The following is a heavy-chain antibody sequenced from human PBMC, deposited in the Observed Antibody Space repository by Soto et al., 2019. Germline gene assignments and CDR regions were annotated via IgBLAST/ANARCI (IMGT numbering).Heavy chain of an antibody. J-gene: IGHJ6*02. CDR1: GGTFSSYA. CDR3: ARSQGGSSSLDIYYYYYYGMDV. Sequence: QVQLVQSGAEVKKPGSSVKVSCKAPGGTFSSYAISWVRQAPGQGLEWMGGVIPIFGTAKYAQKFQGRVTITADESTSSGYMELRSLRPEDTAVYYRARSQGGSSSLDIYYYYYYGMDVWGQGTTVTVSS. CDR2: VIPIFGTA. V-gene: IGHV1-69*01. D-gene: IGHD2-15*01.